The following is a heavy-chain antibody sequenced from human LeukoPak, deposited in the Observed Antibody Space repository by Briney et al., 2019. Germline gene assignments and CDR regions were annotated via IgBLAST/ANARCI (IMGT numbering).Heavy chain of an antibody. CDR2: ISSSGHTI. V-gene: IGHV3-48*03. J-gene: IGHJ3*02. CDR3: ARSRSIAGDGFDI. Sequence: GGSLRLSCEASGFTFRGYEMNWVRQAPGKGLEWVSYISSSGHTIYYADSVKGRFTISRDNAKNSLYLQMNSLRAEDTAVYYCARSRSIAGDGFDIWGQGTMVTVSS. CDR1: GFTFRGYE. D-gene: IGHD2-21*01.